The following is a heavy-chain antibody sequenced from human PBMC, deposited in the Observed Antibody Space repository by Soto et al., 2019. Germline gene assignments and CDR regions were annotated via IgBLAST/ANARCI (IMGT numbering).Heavy chain of an antibody. Sequence: ASVKVSCKASGYTFTSYAMHWVRQAPGRRLEWMGWINAGNGNTKYSQKFQGRVTITRDTSASTAYMELSSLRSEDTAVYYCARRRGFRGWFDPWGQGTLVTVSS. CDR3: ARRRGFRGWFDP. CDR1: GYTFTSYA. CDR2: INAGNGNT. J-gene: IGHJ5*02. V-gene: IGHV1-3*01. D-gene: IGHD3-10*01.